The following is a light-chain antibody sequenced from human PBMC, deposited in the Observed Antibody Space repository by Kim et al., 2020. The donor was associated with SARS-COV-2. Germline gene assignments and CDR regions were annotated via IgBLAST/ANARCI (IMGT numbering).Light chain of an antibody. V-gene: IGKV1-39*01. CDR1: QSISSY. J-gene: IGKJ1*01. Sequence: DIQMTQSPSSLSASVGDRVTITCRASQSISSYLNWYQQKPEKAPKLLIYAASSLQSGVPSRFSGSGSGTDFTLTISSLQPEDFATYYCQQSYTASSTFGLGTKVDIK. CDR3: QQSYTASST. CDR2: AAS.